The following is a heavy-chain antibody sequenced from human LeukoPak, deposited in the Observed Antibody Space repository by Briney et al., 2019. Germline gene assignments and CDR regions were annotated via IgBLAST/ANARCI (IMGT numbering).Heavy chain of an antibody. V-gene: IGHV1-24*01. CDR3: ARMVGFWSGLDY. CDR2: FDPEDGET. CDR1: GYTLTELS. Sequence: ASVKVSCKVSGYTLTELSMHWVRQAPGKGLEWMGGFDPEDGETIYAQKFQGRVTMTEDTSTDTAYMELSSLRSDDTAVYYCARMVGFWSGLDYWGQGTLVTVSS. J-gene: IGHJ4*02. D-gene: IGHD3-3*01.